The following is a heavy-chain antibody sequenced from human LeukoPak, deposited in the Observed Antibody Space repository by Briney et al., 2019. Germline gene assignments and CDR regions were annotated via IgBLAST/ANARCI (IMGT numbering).Heavy chain of an antibody. V-gene: IGHV4-59*01. D-gene: IGHD2-2*01. CDR3: ARLGPAARLFQH. CDR1: GGSISSYY. CDR2: IYYSGST. J-gene: IGHJ1*01. Sequence: PSETLSLTCTVSGGSISSYYWSWLRQPPGKGLEWIGYIYYSGSTNYNPSLTSRVTISVDTSKNQFSLKLSSVTAADTAVYYCARLGPAARLFQHWGQGTLVTVSS.